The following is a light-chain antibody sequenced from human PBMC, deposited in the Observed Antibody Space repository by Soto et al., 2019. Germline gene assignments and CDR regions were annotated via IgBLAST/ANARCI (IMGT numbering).Light chain of an antibody. J-gene: IGKJ4*01. V-gene: IGKV3D-15*01. Sequence: EIVMTQSPATLSVSPGERATLSCGASQTVSSNYLAWCQQRPGQAPRLLIYGASNRATGIPDRFSGSGSGTDFTLTISGLQPDDFATYYCQQYNSYSPLTFGGGTKVDIK. CDR2: GAS. CDR3: QQYNSYSPLT. CDR1: QTVSSN.